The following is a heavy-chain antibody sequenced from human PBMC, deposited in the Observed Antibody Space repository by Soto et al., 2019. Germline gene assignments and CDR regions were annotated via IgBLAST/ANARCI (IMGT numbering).Heavy chain of an antibody. V-gene: IGHV4-34*01. D-gene: IGHD6-13*01. CDR3: AGNSRLHYYYYGMDV. CDR2: INHSGST. J-gene: IGHJ6*02. Sequence: SETLSLTCAVYGGSFSGYYWSWIRQPPGKGLEWIGEINHSGSTNYNPSLKSRVTISVDTSKNQFSLKLSSVTAADTAVYYCAGNSRLHYYYYGMDVWGQGTTVTVSS. CDR1: GGSFSGYY.